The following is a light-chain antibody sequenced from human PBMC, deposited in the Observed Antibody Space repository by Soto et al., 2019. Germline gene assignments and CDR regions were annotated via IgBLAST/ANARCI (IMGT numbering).Light chain of an antibody. J-gene: IGKJ4*01. CDR2: AAS. CDR3: QKYDIAPRT. Sequence: DIPMTQSPSSLSASVGDRVTITCRASQDSNNYLAWYQQRPGKVPKLLIYAASTLQSGVPSRFSGSGSGTDFTLTISSLQPEDVATYYFQKYDIAPRTFGGGTKVEIK. V-gene: IGKV1-27*01. CDR1: QDSNNY.